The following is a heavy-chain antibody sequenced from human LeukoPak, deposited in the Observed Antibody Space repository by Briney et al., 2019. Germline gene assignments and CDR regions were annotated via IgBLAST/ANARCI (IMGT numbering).Heavy chain of an antibody. D-gene: IGHD5-12*01. CDR2: ITWDGGST. J-gene: IGHJ3*02. V-gene: IGHV3-43*01. Sequence: GGSLRLSCAASGFTFDDYTMHWVRQAPGKGLEWVSLITWDGGSTYYADSVKGRFTISRDNAKNSLYLQMNSLRAEDTALYYCARGGGWLRDSSDAFDIWGQGTMVTVSS. CDR1: GFTFDDYT. CDR3: ARGGGWLRDSSDAFDI.